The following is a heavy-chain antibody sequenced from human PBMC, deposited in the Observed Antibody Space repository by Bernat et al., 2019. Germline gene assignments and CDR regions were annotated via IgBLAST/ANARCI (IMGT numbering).Heavy chain of an antibody. V-gene: IGHV3-23*04. J-gene: IGHJ4*02. D-gene: IGHD6-19*01. Sequence: VQLVESGGGVVQPGRSLRLSCAASGFTFSSYGMHWVRQAPGKGLEWVSSFSGRGGATYYADSVKGRFIISRDNSKNTLYLQMNSLRAEDTAVYYCAKDLGSGWYSFDYWGQGTLVTVPS. CDR3: AKDLGSGWYSFDY. CDR2: FSGRGGAT. CDR1: GFTFSSYG.